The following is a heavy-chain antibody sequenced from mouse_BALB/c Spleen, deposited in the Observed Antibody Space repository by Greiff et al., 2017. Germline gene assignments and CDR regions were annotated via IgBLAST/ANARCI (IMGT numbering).Heavy chain of an antibody. V-gene: IGHV5-6-5*01. Sequence: EVKLVESGGGLVKPGGSLKLSCAASGFTFSSYAMSWVRQTPEKRLEWVASISSGGSTYYPDSVKGRFTISRDNARNILYLQMSSLRSEDTAMYYCARDDYDENFDYWGQGTTLTVSS. D-gene: IGHD2-4*01. CDR3: ARDDYDENFDY. CDR2: ISSGGST. J-gene: IGHJ2*01. CDR1: GFTFSSYA.